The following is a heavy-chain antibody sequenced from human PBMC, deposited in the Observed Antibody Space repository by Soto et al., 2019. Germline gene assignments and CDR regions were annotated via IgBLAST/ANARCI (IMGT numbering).Heavy chain of an antibody. CDR3: AKDTFGVGATTRGQGVDY. Sequence: EVQLLESGGGLVQPGGSLRLSCAASGFTFSSYAMSWVRQAPGKGLEWVSAISGSGGSTYYADSVKGRFTISRDNSKNTLYLQMNSLRAEDTAVYYCAKDTFGVGATTRGQGVDYWGQGTLVTVSS. D-gene: IGHD1-26*01. CDR2: ISGSGGST. V-gene: IGHV3-23*01. J-gene: IGHJ4*02. CDR1: GFTFSSYA.